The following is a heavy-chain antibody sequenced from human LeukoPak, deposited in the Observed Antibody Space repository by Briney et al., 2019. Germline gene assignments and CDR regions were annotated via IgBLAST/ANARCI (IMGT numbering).Heavy chain of an antibody. CDR2: ISGSGVDT. Sequence: GGSLRLSCAASGFTFSSYWMGWVRQAPGKGLEWVSVISGSGVDTYNADSVKGRFTISRDNSKHTVFLQMNSLRAEDTAVYYCARLNYDNTSYYSNYFEYWGQGTLVTVSS. J-gene: IGHJ4*02. V-gene: IGHV3-23*01. D-gene: IGHD3-22*01. CDR3: ARLNYDNTSYYSNYFEY. CDR1: GFTFSSYW.